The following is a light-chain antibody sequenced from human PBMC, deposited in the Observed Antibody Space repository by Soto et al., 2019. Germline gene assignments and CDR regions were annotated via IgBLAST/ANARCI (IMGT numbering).Light chain of an antibody. CDR1: QSVRNY. CDR3: QQYATSPALT. CDR2: GAS. J-gene: IGKJ4*01. V-gene: IGKV3-20*01. Sequence: EIVMTQSPATLSVSPGERATLSCGASQSVRNYLVWYQQKPGQAPRLLIHGASTRATGIPDRFSGSGSGTDFTLTISRLEPEDFAVYYCQQYATSPALTFGGGTKVDIK.